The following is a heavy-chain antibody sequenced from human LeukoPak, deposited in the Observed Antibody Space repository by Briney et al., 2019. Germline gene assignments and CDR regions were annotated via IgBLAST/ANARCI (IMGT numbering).Heavy chain of an antibody. CDR1: GYTFTKYW. CDR2: IHPGDSHT. J-gene: IGHJ2*01. CDR3: ARQPGMTAKSWYFDL. Sequence: GESLKISCEGSGYTFTKYWIGWVRQLPGKGLEWMGIIHPGDSHTWYSPSFQGQVTISADKSISMAYLQWSSLKASDTAMYFCARQPGMTAKSWYFDLWGRGTLVTVSS. V-gene: IGHV5-51*01. D-gene: IGHD2-2*01.